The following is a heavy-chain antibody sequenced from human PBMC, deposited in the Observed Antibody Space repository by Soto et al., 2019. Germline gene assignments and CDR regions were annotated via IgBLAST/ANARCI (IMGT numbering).Heavy chain of an antibody. Sequence: QVQLQQWGAGLLKPSETLSLTCAVYGGSFSGYYWSWIRQPPGKGLEWIGEINHSGSTNYNPSLKSRVTISVDTSKNQFSLKLSSVIAADTAVYYCARGSASGSYQSYNWFDPWGQGTLVTVSS. CDR2: INHSGST. J-gene: IGHJ5*02. D-gene: IGHD3-10*01. V-gene: IGHV4-34*01. CDR3: ARGSASGSYQSYNWFDP. CDR1: GGSFSGYY.